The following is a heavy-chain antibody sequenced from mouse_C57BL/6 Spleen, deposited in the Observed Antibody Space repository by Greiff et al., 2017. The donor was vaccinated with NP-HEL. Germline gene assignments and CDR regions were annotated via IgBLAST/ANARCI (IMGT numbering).Heavy chain of an antibody. V-gene: IGHV1-50*01. CDR2: IDPSDSYT. CDR1: GYTFTSYW. CDR3: AYGNFDY. J-gene: IGHJ2*01. D-gene: IGHD2-1*01. Sequence: LQQPGAELVKPGASVKLSCKASGYTFTSYWMQWVKQRPGQGLEWIGEIDPSDSYTNYNQKFKGKATLTVDTSSSTAYMQLSSLTSEDSAVYYCAYGNFDYWGQGTTLTVSS.